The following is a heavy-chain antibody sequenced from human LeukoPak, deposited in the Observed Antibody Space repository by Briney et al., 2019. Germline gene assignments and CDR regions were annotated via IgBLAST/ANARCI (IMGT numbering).Heavy chain of an antibody. CDR2: IYWNDDK. V-gene: IGHV2-5*01. D-gene: IGHD3-22*01. CDR3: APFGASYDSSGYITWFEP. CDR1: GVSLSTSGVG. Sequence: SGPTLVKPTQTLTLTWTFSGVSLSTSGVGGGWIRQPPGKALEWLALIYWNDDKRYIPSLKSRLTITKDTSKNQVVVKVTNMDPVDPPTYYCAPFGASYDSSGYITWFEPWGQGTLVTVSS. J-gene: IGHJ5*02.